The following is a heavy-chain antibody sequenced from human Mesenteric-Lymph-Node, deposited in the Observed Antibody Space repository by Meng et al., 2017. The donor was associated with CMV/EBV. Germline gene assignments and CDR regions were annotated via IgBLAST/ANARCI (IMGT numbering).Heavy chain of an antibody. V-gene: IGHV4-38-2*02. J-gene: IGHJ4*02. D-gene: IGHD3-22*01. CDR1: GYSISSGYY. CDR3: TRSDYYDDSGFYPWPDY. CDR2: MSHSGNT. Sequence: SETLSLTCTVFGYSISSGYYWSWIRQPPGKGLEWIGSMSHSGNTYYNPSLRSRVVISLDTSKNQFSLKLSSVTAADTAVYYCTRSDYYDDSGFYPWPDYWGQGTQVTVSS.